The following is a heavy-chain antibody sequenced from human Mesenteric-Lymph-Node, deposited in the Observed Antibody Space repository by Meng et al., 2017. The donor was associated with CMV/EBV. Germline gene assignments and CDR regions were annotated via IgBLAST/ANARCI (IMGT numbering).Heavy chain of an antibody. CDR3: AKAIVGAIAY. CDR2: INYSGTT. D-gene: IGHD1-26*01. V-gene: IGHV4-39*07. CDR1: GGSISSSSYY. Sequence: SETLSLTCTVSGGSISSSSYYWGWIRQPPGRGLEWIGIINYSGTTYYNPSLKSRVTISLATSQKQFSLVLSSVTAADTAVYYCAKAIVGAIAYWGQGTLVTVSS. J-gene: IGHJ4*02.